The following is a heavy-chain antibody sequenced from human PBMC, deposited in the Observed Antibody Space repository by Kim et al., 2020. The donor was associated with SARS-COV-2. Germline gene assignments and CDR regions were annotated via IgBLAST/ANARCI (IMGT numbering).Heavy chain of an antibody. CDR3: AKERGHNWDAVDI. V-gene: IGHV3-30*02. J-gene: IGHJ3*02. D-gene: IGHD1-20*01. Sequence: YADSVKGRFTISRDNSKNTLYLQMNSLRAEDTAVYYCAKERGHNWDAVDIWGQGTMVTVSS.